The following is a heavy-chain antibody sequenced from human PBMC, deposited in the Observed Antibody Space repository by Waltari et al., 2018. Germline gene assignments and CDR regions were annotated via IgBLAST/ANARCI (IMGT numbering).Heavy chain of an antibody. CDR3: ARLNCYDY. Sequence: QLQLQESGPGLVKPSETLSLTCTVSGGSISSSRHYWGWIRQPPGKRLEWIGNIYYSGSTNYNPSLKSRVTISVDASKNQFSLKLTSVTAADTAVYYCARLNCYDYWGQGALVTVSS. CDR2: IYYSGST. J-gene: IGHJ4*02. V-gene: IGHV4-39*01. CDR1: GGSISSSRHY.